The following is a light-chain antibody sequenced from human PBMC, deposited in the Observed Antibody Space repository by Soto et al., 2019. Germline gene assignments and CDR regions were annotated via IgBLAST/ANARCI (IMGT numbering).Light chain of an antibody. CDR2: DAS. J-gene: IGKJ4*01. Sequence: DIQMTQSPSSLSASVGDRVTITCQASQAISNYLNWYQQKPGKAPKLLIYDASNLETGVPSRFSGSGSGTDFTFTISSLQPEDIATYYCPQYDNLPLTFGGGTKVEIK. CDR1: QAISNY. V-gene: IGKV1-33*01. CDR3: PQYDNLPLT.